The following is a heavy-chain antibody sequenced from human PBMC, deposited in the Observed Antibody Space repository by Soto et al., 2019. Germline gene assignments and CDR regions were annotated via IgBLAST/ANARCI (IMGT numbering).Heavy chain of an antibody. J-gene: IGHJ6*02. V-gene: IGHV1-18*01. CDR3: VMVDNYVTPTPQDV. CDR1: GYIFVNYG. CDR2: ISPYTGNT. Sequence: ASVKVSCKASGYIFVNYGIAWVRQAPGQGLEWMGWISPYTGNTHSATKIQGRLTMTTDTSTSTAYMDLGSLTSDDTAVYYCVMVDNYVTPTPQDVWGQRSTVTVSS. D-gene: IGHD3-16*01.